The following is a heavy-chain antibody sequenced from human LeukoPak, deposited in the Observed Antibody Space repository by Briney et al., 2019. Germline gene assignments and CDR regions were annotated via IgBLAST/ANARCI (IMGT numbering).Heavy chain of an antibody. V-gene: IGHV4-4*09. Sequence: SETLSLTCTVSGGSISTYYWSWIRQPPGKGLEWIGYSHPSGNSSYSPSLKSRVTISIDTSRNQFSLKLSSVTAADTAVYYCARKAPKKAWFDPWGQGTLVTVSS. CDR3: ARKAPKKAWFDP. J-gene: IGHJ5*02. CDR2: SHPSGNS. CDR1: GGSISTYY.